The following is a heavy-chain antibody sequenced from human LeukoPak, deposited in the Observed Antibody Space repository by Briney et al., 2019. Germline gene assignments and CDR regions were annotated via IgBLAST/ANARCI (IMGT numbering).Heavy chain of an antibody. V-gene: IGHV3-30-3*01. J-gene: IGHJ6*02. CDR2: ISYDGSNK. Sequence: PGGSLRLSCAASGFTFSSYAMHWVRQAPGKGLEWVAVISYDGSNKYYADSVKGRFTISRDNSKNTLYLQMNSLRAEDTAVYYCARGAAPGWSYYYYYGMDVWGQGTTVTVSS. CDR1: GFTFSSYA. CDR3: ARGAAPGWSYYYYYGMDV. D-gene: IGHD6-19*01.